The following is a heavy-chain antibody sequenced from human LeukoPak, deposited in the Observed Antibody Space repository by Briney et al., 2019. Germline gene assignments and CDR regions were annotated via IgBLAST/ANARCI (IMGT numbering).Heavy chain of an antibody. V-gene: IGHV3-23*01. CDR1: EFTFSSYA. CDR2: ISGSGGST. J-gene: IGHJ4*02. CDR3: AKGGGYDSSGSLGY. D-gene: IGHD3-22*01. Sequence: GGSLRLSCAASEFTFSSYAMSWVRQAPGKGLEWVSAISGSGGSTYYADSVKGRFTISRDNSKNTLYLQMNSLRAEDTAVYYCAKGGGYDSSGSLGYWGQGTLVTVSS.